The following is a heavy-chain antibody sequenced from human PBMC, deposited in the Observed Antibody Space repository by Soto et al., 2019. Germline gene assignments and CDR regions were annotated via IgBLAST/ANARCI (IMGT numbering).Heavy chain of an antibody. J-gene: IGHJ6*02. V-gene: IGHV1-18*01. CDR2: VSPYNGNT. CDR1: GYTFSTYG. D-gene: IGHD1-1*01. Sequence: ASVKVSCKVFGYTFSTYGLSWVRQAPGQGLEWMGWVSPYNGNTYYAPGLQGRVTMTTDTSTNTAYMSLRSLRSDDTAIYYCVRGGILETNRPYYYYGLDVWGQGTPVTVSS. CDR3: VRGGILETNRPYYYYGLDV.